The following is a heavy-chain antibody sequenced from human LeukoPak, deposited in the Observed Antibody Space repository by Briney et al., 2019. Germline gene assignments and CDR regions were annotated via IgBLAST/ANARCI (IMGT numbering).Heavy chain of an antibody. D-gene: IGHD6-19*01. CDR2: IYYSGST. Sequence: SETLSLTCTVSGGSISSYYWSWTRQPPGKGLEWIGYIYYSGSTNYNPSLKSRVTISVDTSKNQFSLKLSSVTAADTAVYYWARGGGSGWYFLDYWGQGTLVTVSS. J-gene: IGHJ4*02. CDR1: GGSISSYY. V-gene: IGHV4-59*01. CDR3: ARGGGSGWYFLDY.